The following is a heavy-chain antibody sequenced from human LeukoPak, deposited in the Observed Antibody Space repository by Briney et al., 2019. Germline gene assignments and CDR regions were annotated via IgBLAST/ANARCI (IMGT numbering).Heavy chain of an antibody. CDR2: ISSSSSTI. V-gene: IGHV3-48*01. CDR1: GFTFSSYS. Sequence: GGSLRLSCAASGFTFSSYSMNWVRQAPGKGLEWVSYISSSSSTIYYADSVKGRFTISRDNAKNSLYLQMNSLRAEDTAVYYCAKAYCGGDCYSRYGLYYFDYWGQGTLVTVSS. J-gene: IGHJ4*02. CDR3: AKAYCGGDCYSRYGLYYFDY. D-gene: IGHD2-21*01.